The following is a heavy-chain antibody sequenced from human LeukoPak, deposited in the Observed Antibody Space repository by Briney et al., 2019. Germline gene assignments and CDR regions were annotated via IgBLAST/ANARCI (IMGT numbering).Heavy chain of an antibody. CDR3: ARDFSAAFDI. CDR2: IYDSGTT. Sequence: SETLSLTCTVSGGSFGNYYWSWIRQPPGKGLEWIGYIYDSGTTNYNPSLKSRVTISVDTATNQFSLKLRSVSAADTAVYYCARDFSAAFDIWGQGTMVTVSS. V-gene: IGHV4-59*01. CDR1: GGSFGNYY. D-gene: IGHD2/OR15-2a*01. J-gene: IGHJ3*02.